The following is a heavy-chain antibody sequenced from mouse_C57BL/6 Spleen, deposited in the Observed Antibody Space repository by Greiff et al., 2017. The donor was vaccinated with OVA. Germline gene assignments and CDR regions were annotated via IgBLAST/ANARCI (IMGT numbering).Heavy chain of an antibody. CDR3: TTLYGSSLAWFAY. CDR2: IDPEDGDT. Sequence: EVQLQQSGAELVRPGASVKLSCTASGFNIKDYYMHWVKQRPEQGLEWIGRIDPEDGDTEYAPKFKGKATMTADTSSNTAYLQLSSLTSDDTAVYYCTTLYGSSLAWFAYWGQGTLVTVSA. J-gene: IGHJ3*01. CDR1: GFNIKDYY. V-gene: IGHV14-1*01. D-gene: IGHD1-1*01.